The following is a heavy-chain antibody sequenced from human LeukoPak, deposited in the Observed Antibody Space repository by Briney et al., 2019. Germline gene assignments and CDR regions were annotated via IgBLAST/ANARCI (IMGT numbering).Heavy chain of an antibody. CDR1: GGSISSSSYY. V-gene: IGHV4-39*07. CDR2: IYYGGST. CDR3: ARAAAFTDSSSWYDY. D-gene: IGHD6-13*01. J-gene: IGHJ4*02. Sequence: SETLSLTCTVSGGSISSSSYYWGWIRQPPGKGLEWIGSIYYGGSTNYNPSLKSRVTISVDTSKNQFSLKLSSVTAADTAVYYCARAAAFTDSSSWYDYWGQGTLVTVSS.